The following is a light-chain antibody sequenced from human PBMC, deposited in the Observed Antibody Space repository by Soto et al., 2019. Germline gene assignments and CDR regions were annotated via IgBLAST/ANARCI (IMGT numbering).Light chain of an antibody. CDR1: QSVSSH. CDR3: QQYGSSPRT. CDR2: AGS. V-gene: IGKV3-20*01. Sequence: EIVLTQSPATLSVSPGESATLSCRASQSVSSHLGWFQQKPGQAPRLLIYAGSSRATGIPDRFSGSGSGTHFTLTISRLEPEDFAVYYCQQYGSSPRTFGQGTKVDIK. J-gene: IGKJ1*01.